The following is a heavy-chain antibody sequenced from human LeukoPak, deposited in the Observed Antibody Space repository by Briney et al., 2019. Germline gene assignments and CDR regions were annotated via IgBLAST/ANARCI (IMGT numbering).Heavy chain of an antibody. CDR2: INHSGSP. V-gene: IGHV4-34*01. J-gene: IGHJ6*03. Sequence: PSETLSLTCAVYGGSFSGYYWSWIRQPPGKGLECIGEINHSGSPNYNPSLKSRVTISVDTSKSQFSLKLSSVTAADTAVYYCAREVKPLTGAGNYYYFYYMDVWGKGTTVTVSS. CDR3: AREVKPLTGAGNYYYFYYMDV. D-gene: IGHD1-20*01. CDR1: GGSFSGYY.